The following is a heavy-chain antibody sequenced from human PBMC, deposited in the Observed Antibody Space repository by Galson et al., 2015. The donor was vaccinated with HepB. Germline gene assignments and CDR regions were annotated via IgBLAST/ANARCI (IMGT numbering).Heavy chain of an antibody. Sequence: SLRLSCAASGFTFSNYGMSWVRQAPGKGLEWVSAISGAGGETYYADSVRFTISRDNSKNTLYLQMNSLRAEDTAVYYCAKHLSMSFFDYWGQGTLVTVSS. D-gene: IGHD6-6*01. CDR1: GFTFSNYG. CDR2: ISGAGGET. CDR3: AKHLSMSFFDY. V-gene: IGHV3-23*01. J-gene: IGHJ4*02.